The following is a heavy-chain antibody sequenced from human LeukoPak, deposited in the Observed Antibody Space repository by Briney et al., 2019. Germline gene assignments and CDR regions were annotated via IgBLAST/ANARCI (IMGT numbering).Heavy chain of an antibody. Sequence: ASVKVSRKASGYTFTGYYMHWLRQAPAQGREGMGGINANSGDTKYAQKLQRRVTMTRDTPISPAYMELTRLRSDDTAVYYCARGAGSKFDYWGQGTLVTVSS. CDR1: GYTFTGYY. CDR2: INANSGDT. V-gene: IGHV1-2*02. D-gene: IGHD1-1*01. J-gene: IGHJ4*02. CDR3: ARGAGSKFDY.